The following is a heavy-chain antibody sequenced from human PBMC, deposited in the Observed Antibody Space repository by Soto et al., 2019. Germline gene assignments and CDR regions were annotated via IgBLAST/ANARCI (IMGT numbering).Heavy chain of an antibody. CDR2: VYDLDGT. V-gene: IGHV3-53*01. Sequence: DVQLVESGGGLIQPGGSLRLSGVASGLTVSGKRYMAWVRQAPGKGPEWVSGVYDLDGTYYADSVRGRFTPSIDSSRTTVYLPMRHLRPEDTALYFCATRLLRKHAYDIRGQGTLFTGSS. D-gene: IGHD5-12*01. J-gene: IGHJ3*02. CDR1: GLTVSGKRY. CDR3: ATRLLRKHAYDI.